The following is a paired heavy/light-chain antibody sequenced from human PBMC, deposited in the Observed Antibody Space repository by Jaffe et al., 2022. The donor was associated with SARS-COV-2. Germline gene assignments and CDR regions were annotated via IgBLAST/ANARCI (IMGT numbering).Heavy chain of an antibody. Sequence: QLQLQESGPGLVKPSETLSLTCTVSGGSISSSAYYWGWIRQPPGEGLEWIGSIHYGGITYYNPSLKSRLIVSADTSKDHLSLKLSSVTAADTAVYFCARHIPTTEYYYDNRRAFDIWGQGTMVIVS. CDR3: ARHIPTTEYYYDNRRAFDI. CDR2: IHYGGIT. D-gene: IGHD3-22*01. CDR1: GGSISSSAYY. V-gene: IGHV4-39*01. J-gene: IGHJ3*02.
Light chain of an antibody. CDR2: DVS. J-gene: IGLJ1*01. V-gene: IGLV2-8*01. CDR3: SSHARSSNLG. CDR1: SSDIGTYNY. Sequence: QSALTQPHSASGSPGQSVTISCTGTSSDIGTYNYVSWYQQHPGKAPKLLIYDVSERPSGVPDRFSGSKSGNTAYLTVSGLQAEDEADYYCSSHARSSNLGFGNGTKVIVL.